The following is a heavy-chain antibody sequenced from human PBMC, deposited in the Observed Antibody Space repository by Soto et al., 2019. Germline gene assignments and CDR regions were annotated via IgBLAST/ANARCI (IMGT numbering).Heavy chain of an antibody. CDR1: GGSISSNNW. Sequence: SETLSLTCAVSGGSISSNNWWTWVRQPPGKGLEWIGEIYHNGSSNYHPSLKSRITISVEKSKNQFSLNLSSMTAYLQWSGLKASDTAMYYCATRVHGDYPGKYYYAMDVWGQGTTVTVSS. CDR2: IYHNGSS. CDR3: ASDTAMYYCATRVHGDYPGKYYYAMDV. V-gene: IGHV4-4*02. J-gene: IGHJ6*02. D-gene: IGHD2-21*01.